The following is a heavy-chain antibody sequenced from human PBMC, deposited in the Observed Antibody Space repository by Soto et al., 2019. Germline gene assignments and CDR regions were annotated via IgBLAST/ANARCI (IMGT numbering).Heavy chain of an antibody. J-gene: IGHJ4*02. D-gene: IGHD5-18*01. CDR2: ISYGGGTT. CDR1: EFTFSNYA. Sequence: PGGSLRLSCAASEFTFSNYAMSWVRQAPGKGLEWVSAISYGGGTTYYADSVKGRFTISRDNSKNTLYLQMNSLRAEDTAVYYCAKDRGYSYGFRVVPNYFDYWGQGTLVTVSS. CDR3: AKDRGYSYGFRVVPNYFDY. V-gene: IGHV3-23*01.